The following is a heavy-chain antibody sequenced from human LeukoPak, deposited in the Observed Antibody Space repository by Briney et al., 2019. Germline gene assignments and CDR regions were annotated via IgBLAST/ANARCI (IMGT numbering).Heavy chain of an antibody. D-gene: IGHD3-22*01. CDR1: GGSISSSSSY. V-gene: IGHV4-39*07. J-gene: IGHJ4*02. CDR3: ARIAADSSGYPNFDY. CDR2: FYYTGST. Sequence: SETLSLTCTVSGGSISSSSSYWGWIRQPPGRGLQWIGSFYYTGSTYYNPSLKSPVTISVDTSKNQFSLKLSSVTAADTAVYYCARIAADSSGYPNFDYWGQGTLVTVSS.